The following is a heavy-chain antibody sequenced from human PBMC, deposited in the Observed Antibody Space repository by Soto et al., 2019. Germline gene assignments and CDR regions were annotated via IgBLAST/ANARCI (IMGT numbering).Heavy chain of an antibody. J-gene: IGHJ4*01. CDR3: AKARCTGNSCYVPDY. Sequence: GASVKVSCKASGFTFNSYTMAWVRQAPGKGLEWVSSISGSGSSPSYADSVQGRFIIYRDNSRTTLSLQMNSLRAEGTATYYCAKARCTGNSCYVPDYWGHGSLVTVSS. V-gene: IGHV3-23*01. CDR1: GFTFNSYT. D-gene: IGHD2-8*02. CDR2: ISGSGSSP.